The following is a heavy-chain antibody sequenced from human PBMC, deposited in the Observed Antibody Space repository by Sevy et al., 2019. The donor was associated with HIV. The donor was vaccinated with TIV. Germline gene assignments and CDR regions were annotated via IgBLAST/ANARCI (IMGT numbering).Heavy chain of an antibody. V-gene: IGHV3-30-3*01. D-gene: IGHD1-1*01. CDR1: GFAFNTYA. CDR2: ITFDGGIK. J-gene: IGHJ4*02. CDR3: VRDSWNDQTLFDF. Sequence: GWSLRLSCAGSGFAFNTYAMQWVRQVPGEGLEWVALITFDGGIKHYADSVKGRFTISRDNSKSTVDLQMNSLRPEDTAVYYCVRDSWNDQTLFDFWGQGTPVTVSS.